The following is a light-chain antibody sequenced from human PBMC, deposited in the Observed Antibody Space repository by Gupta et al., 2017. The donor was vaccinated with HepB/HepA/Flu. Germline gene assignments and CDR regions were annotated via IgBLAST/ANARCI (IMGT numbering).Light chain of an antibody. V-gene: IGKV4-1*01. Sequence: DIVMTQSPDSLAVSLGERATINCKSSQSLWYSSTNKIHLAWYQQKPGQPPKLLIYWASTRESGVPDRFSASGSGTDFTLTISSLQAEDVAVYYCQQYYNSFPRSFGQGTKLEIK. CDR3: QQYYNSFPRS. CDR1: QSLWYSSTNKIH. CDR2: WAS. J-gene: IGKJ2*04.